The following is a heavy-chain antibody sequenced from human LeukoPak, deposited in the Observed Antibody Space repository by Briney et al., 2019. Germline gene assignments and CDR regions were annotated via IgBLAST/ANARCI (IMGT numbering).Heavy chain of an antibody. CDR3: AKDLNTAMAADS. D-gene: IGHD5-18*01. J-gene: IGHJ5*01. Sequence: PGGSLRLSCAASGFTFSRYAMSWVRQAPGKGLERVSAISGSGGSTYYADSVKGRFTISRDNSKNTLYLQMNSLSAGDTAVYHCAKDLNTAMAADSGGGGTLVTDSS. CDR1: GFTFSRYA. CDR2: ISGSGGST. V-gene: IGHV3-23*01.